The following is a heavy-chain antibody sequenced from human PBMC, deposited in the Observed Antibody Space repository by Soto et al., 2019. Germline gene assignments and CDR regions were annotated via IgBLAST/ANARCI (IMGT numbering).Heavy chain of an antibody. D-gene: IGHD2-2*01. CDR2: IIPISRTA. J-gene: IGHJ6*02. CDR1: GGTFSSYA. CDR3: ARSPGSSTILEIYNYDYYGMYV. V-gene: IGHV1-69*01. Sequence: QVQLVQSGAEVKKPGSSVKVSCKASGGTFSSYAISWVRQAPGQGLEWMGGIIPISRTANYAQKFQGRGTTRADESTSTAYIELSSIRSKDTAVHYCARSPGSSTILEIYNYDYYGMYVWGQGTTVTVSS.